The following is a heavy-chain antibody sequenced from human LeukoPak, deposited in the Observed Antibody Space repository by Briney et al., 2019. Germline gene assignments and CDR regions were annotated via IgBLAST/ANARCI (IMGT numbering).Heavy chain of an antibody. CDR3: ARDQGGVVVPAAGYYYYYGMDV. V-gene: IGHV1-18*01. D-gene: IGHD2-2*01. CDR2: ISAYNGNT. Sequence: ASVKVSCKASGYTFTSYGISWVRQAPGQGLEWMGWISAYNGNTNYAQKLQGRVTMTTDTSTSTAYMELRSLRSDDTAVYYCARDQGGVVVPAAGYYYYYGMDVWGQGTTVTVSS. CDR1: GYTFTSYG. J-gene: IGHJ6*02.